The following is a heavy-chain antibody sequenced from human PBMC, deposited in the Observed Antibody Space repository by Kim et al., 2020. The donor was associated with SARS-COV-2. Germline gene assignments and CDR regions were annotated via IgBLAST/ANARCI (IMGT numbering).Heavy chain of an antibody. CDR1: GGSFSGYY. CDR2: INHSGST. CDR3: ARLHGSGSYPSQLYYFDY. V-gene: IGHV4-34*01. J-gene: IGHJ4*02. Sequence: SETLSLTCAVYGGSFSGYYWSWIRQPPGKGLEWIGEINHSGSTNYNPSPKSRATISVDTSKNQFSLKLSSVTAADTAVYYCARLHGSGSYPSQLYYFDYWGQGTLVTVSS. D-gene: IGHD3-10*01.